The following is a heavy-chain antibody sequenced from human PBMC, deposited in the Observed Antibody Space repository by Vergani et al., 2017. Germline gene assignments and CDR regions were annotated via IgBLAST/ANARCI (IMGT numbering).Heavy chain of an antibody. J-gene: IGHJ4*02. Sequence: QVQLVQSGAEVKKPGSSVKVSCKASGGTFSSYAISWVRQAPGQGLEWMGRIITILGIANYAQKFQGRVTITADKSTSTAYMELSSLRSEDTAVDYCARAFRYYDSSGYYQFDYWGQGTLVTVSS. CDR2: IITILGIA. D-gene: IGHD3-22*01. CDR1: GGTFSSYA. CDR3: ARAFRYYDSSGYYQFDY. V-gene: IGHV1-69*04.